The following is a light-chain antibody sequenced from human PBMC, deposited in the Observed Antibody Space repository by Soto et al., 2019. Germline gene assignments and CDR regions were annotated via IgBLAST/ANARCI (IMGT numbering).Light chain of an antibody. CDR3: GSYTSSSSYA. V-gene: IGLV2-14*01. CDR1: GSDVGAYRY. CDR2: DVS. Sequence: QSVLTQPASVSGSPGQSITISCTGTGSDVGAYRYVSWYQQHPGQAPKLIIYDVSNRPSGVSDRFSGSKSGNTASLTISGLQSEDEADYYCGSYTSSSSYAFGTGTKVTVL. J-gene: IGLJ1*01.